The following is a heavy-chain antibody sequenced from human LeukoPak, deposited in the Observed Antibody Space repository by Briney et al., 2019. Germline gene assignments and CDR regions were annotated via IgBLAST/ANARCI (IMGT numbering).Heavy chain of an antibody. J-gene: IGHJ5*02. CDR2: INHSGST. V-gene: IGHV4-34*01. Sequence: PSETLSLTXAVYGGSFSGYYWSWIRQPPGKGLEWIGEINHSGSTNYNPSLKSRVTISVDTSKNQFSLMLSSVTAADTAVYFCARAPIVVVIATSGGWFDPWGQGTLVTVSS. CDR1: GGSFSGYY. D-gene: IGHD2-21*01. CDR3: ARAPIVVVIATSGGWFDP.